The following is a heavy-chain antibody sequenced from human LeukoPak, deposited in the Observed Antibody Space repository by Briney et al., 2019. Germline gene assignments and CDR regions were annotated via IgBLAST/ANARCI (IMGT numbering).Heavy chain of an antibody. Sequence: SETLSLTCTVSGGSISSGGYYSSWIRQPAGKRLEWIGRIYTSGSTNYNPSLKSRVTISVDTSKNQFSLKLSSVTAADTAVYYCARQTRRPHYDFWSGYLDYWGQGTLVTVSS. CDR3: ARQTRRPHYDFWSGYLDY. D-gene: IGHD3-3*01. V-gene: IGHV4-61*02. CDR2: IYTSGST. CDR1: GGSISSGGYY. J-gene: IGHJ4*02.